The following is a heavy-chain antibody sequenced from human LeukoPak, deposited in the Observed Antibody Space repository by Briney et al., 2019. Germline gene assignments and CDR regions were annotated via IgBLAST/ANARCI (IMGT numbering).Heavy chain of an antibody. V-gene: IGHV3-30*03. Sequence: PGGSLRLSCAASGFTFSSYGMHWVRQAPGKGLEWVAVISYDGSNKYYADSVKGRFTISRDNSKNTLYLQMNSLRAEDTAVYYCARAPYGSDGNFVWYFDLWGRGTLVTVSS. D-gene: IGHD4-23*01. J-gene: IGHJ2*01. CDR2: ISYDGSNK. CDR1: GFTFSSYG. CDR3: ARAPYGSDGNFVWYFDL.